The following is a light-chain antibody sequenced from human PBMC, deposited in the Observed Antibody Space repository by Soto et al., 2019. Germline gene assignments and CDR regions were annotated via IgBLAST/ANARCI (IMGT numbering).Light chain of an antibody. CDR2: DAS. Sequence: ELVLTQSPTTLSLSPGERDTLSCRASQSVSSYFAWYQQKPGQAPRLLIYDASTRAAGIPARFSGSGSGTDFTLTISSLEPEDFAVYYCQQRSDWPLTFGGGTKVDIK. V-gene: IGKV3-11*01. J-gene: IGKJ4*01. CDR1: QSVSSY. CDR3: QQRSDWPLT.